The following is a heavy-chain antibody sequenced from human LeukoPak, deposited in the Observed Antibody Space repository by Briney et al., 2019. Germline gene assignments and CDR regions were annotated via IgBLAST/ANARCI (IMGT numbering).Heavy chain of an antibody. CDR2: ISSSSSYI. V-gene: IGHV3-21*01. CDR1: GFTFSSYW. J-gene: IGHJ4*02. CDR3: ASYGPERGTWTRPFDY. Sequence: GGSLRLSCAASGFTFSSYWMHWVRQAPGKGLVWVSSISSSSSYIYYADSVKGRFTISRDNAKNSPYLQMNSLRAEDTAVYYCASYGPERGTWTRPFDYWGQGTLVTVSS. D-gene: IGHD1-1*01.